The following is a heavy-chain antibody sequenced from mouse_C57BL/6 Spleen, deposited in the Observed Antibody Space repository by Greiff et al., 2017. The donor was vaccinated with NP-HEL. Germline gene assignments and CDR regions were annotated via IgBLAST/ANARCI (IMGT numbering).Heavy chain of an antibody. V-gene: IGHV1-69*01. CDR3: ARSSNYQAWFAY. CDR1: GYTFTSYW. Sequence: VQLQQSGAELVMPGASVKLSCKASGYTFTSYWMHWVKQRPGQGLEWIGEIDPSDSYTNYNQKFKGKSTLTVDKSSSTAYMQLSSLTSEDSAVYYCARSSNYQAWFAYWGQGTLVTVSA. CDR2: IDPSDSYT. J-gene: IGHJ3*01. D-gene: IGHD2-5*01.